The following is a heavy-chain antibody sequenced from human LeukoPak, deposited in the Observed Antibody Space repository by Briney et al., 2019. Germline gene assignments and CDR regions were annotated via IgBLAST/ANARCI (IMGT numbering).Heavy chain of an antibody. CDR3: ARTGTGNYFDY. CDR2: IYQSGST. V-gene: IGHV4-34*01. D-gene: IGHD1-14*01. Sequence: PSETLSLTCAVYGGSFSGYYWSWIPQPPGKGLEWIGTIYQSGSTYYNPSLKSRVTISVDTSENQLSLKLTSVTAADTAVYYCARTGTGNYFDYWGQGTLVTVSS. CDR1: GGSFSGYY. J-gene: IGHJ4*02.